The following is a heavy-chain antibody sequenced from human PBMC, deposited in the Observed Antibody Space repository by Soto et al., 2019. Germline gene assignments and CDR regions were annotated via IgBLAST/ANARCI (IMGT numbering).Heavy chain of an antibody. CDR1: GGTFSSYA. CDR3: ARDGPHSSSFDY. J-gene: IGHJ4*02. D-gene: IGHD6-13*01. V-gene: IGHV1-69*13. CDR2: IIPIFGTA. Sequence: ASVKVSCKASGGTFSSYAISSLLQAPGQGLEWMGGIIPIFGTANYAQKFQGRVTITADESTSTAYMELSSLRSEDTAVCYCARDGPHSSSFDYWGQGTLVTVSS.